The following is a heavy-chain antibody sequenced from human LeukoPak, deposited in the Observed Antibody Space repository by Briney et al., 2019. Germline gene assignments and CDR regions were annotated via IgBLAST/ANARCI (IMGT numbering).Heavy chain of an antibody. V-gene: IGHV3-30-3*01. J-gene: IGHJ4*02. CDR1: GFTFSSYA. CDR3: ARDTYGRTIWSGYYLKYYFDY. CDR2: ISYDGSNK. Sequence: PGGSLRLSCAASGFTFSSYAMHWVRQAPGKGLEWVAVISYDGSNKYYADSVKGRFTISRDNAKNSLYLQMNSLRAEDTAVYYCARDTYGRTIWSGYYLKYYFDYWGQGTLVTVSS. D-gene: IGHD3-3*01.